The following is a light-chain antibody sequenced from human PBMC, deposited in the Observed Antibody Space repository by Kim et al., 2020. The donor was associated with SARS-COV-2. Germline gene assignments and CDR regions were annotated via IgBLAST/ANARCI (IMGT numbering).Light chain of an antibody. V-gene: IGLV1-44*01. CDR3: ATWDDSLDVWM. CDR2: TDD. CDR1: SSNSGSNT. Sequence: GQRVSLSCSGSSSNSGSNTVNWYQQFPGTAPKLLIDTDDRRPSGVSDRVSCSKSGTSASLAISGLQSEDEADYYCATWDDSLDVWMFGGGTKLTVL. J-gene: IGLJ3*02.